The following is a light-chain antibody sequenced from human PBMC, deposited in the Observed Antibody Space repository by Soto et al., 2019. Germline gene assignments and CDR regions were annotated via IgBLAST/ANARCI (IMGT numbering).Light chain of an antibody. CDR3: SSYAGSNNWVV. Sequence: QSALTQPPSASGSPGQSVSISCTGTSSDVGGYNYVSWHQKHPGKAPKLMIYEVTKRPSGVPDRFSGSKSGNTASLTVSGLQPEDEADYYCSSYAGSNNWVVFGGGTKVTVL. V-gene: IGLV2-8*01. J-gene: IGLJ2*01. CDR2: EVT. CDR1: SSDVGGYNY.